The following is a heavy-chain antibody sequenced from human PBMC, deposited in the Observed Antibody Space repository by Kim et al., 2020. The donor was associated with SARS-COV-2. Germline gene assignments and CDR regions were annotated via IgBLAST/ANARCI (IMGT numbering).Heavy chain of an antibody. D-gene: IGHD3-10*01. Sequence: GGSLRLSCAASGFTFSSYAMSWVRQAPGKGLEWVSAISGSGGSTYYADSVKGRFTISRDNSKNTLYLQMNSLRAEDTAVYYCAKDSGSYYYGSGSYPDYWGQGTLVTVSS. CDR2: ISGSGGST. J-gene: IGHJ4*02. CDR3: AKDSGSYYYGSGSYPDY. V-gene: IGHV3-23*01. CDR1: GFTFSSYA.